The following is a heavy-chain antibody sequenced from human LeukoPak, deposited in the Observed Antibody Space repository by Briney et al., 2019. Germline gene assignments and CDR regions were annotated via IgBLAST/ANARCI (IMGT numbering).Heavy chain of an antibody. CDR3: ARAPLVGATTFDY. CDR1: GFTFSSYA. V-gene: IGHV3-23*01. CDR2: IGASGDST. J-gene: IGHJ4*02. D-gene: IGHD1-26*01. Sequence: GGSLRLSCAASGFTFSSYAMGWVRQAPGKGLEWVSAIGASGDSTYYADSVKGRFTISRDNSKNTLYLQMNSLRAEDTAVYYCARAPLVGATTFDYWGQGTLVTVSS.